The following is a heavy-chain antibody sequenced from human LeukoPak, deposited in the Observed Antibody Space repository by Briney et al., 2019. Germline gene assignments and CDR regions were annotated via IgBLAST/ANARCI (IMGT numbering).Heavy chain of an antibody. D-gene: IGHD6-13*01. CDR3: AKDGLAAAGTYYYYYYMDV. V-gene: IGHV3-9*01. Sequence: QTGGSLRLSCAASGFPFDEHAMHWVRQAPGKGLEWVSGISYSSETIGYVDSVKGRFTISRDNVRKSLYLQMNSLRAEDTALYYCAKDGLAAAGTYYYYYYMDVWGKGTTVTVSS. CDR2: ISYSSETI. J-gene: IGHJ6*03. CDR1: GFPFDEHA.